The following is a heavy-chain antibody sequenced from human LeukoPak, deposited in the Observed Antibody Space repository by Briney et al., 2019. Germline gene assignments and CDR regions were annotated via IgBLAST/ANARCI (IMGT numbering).Heavy chain of an antibody. CDR3: ARLGYCSGGSCYSGNY. D-gene: IGHD2-15*01. J-gene: IGHJ4*02. V-gene: IGHV4-34*01. CDR2: INHSGST. Sequence: SETLSLTCAVYGGSFSGYYWSWIRQPPGKGLEWIGEINHSGSTNYNPSLKSRATISVDTSKNQFSLKLSSVTAADTAVYYCARLGYCSGGSCYSGNYWGQGTLVTVSS. CDR1: GGSFSGYY.